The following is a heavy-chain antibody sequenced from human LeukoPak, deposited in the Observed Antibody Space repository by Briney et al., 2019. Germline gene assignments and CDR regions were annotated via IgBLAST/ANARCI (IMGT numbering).Heavy chain of an antibody. V-gene: IGHV1-69*06. CDR3: ARKGLQWLVQGNWFDP. CDR1: GGTFSSYA. Sequence: GASVKVSCKASGGTFSSYAISWVRQAPGHGLEWMGGIIPIFGTANYAQKFQGRVTITADKSTSTAYMELSSLRSEDTAVYYCARKGLQWLVQGNWFDPWGQGTLVTVST. J-gene: IGHJ5*02. CDR2: IIPIFGTA. D-gene: IGHD6-19*01.